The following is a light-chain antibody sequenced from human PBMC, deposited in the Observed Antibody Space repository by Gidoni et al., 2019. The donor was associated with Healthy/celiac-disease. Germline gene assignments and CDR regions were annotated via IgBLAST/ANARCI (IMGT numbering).Light chain of an antibody. V-gene: IGKV3-20*01. CDR1: QSVSSSY. CDR3: QQYGSSSWT. CDR2: GAS. J-gene: IGKJ1*01. Sequence: EIVLTQSPGTLSLSPGERATLSCRASQSVSSSYLAWYQQTPGQAPRLLIYGASSRATGIPDRFSGSGSGTAFTLTISRLEPEDFAVYYCQQYGSSSWTFXXXTKVEIK.